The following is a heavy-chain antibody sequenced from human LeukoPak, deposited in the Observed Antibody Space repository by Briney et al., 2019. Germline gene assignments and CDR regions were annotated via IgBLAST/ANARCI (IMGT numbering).Heavy chain of an antibody. J-gene: IGHJ3*02. D-gene: IGHD3-22*01. CDR3: ARTYDSSGYYFPDAFDI. CDR1: GFTVSSYE. Sequence: GGSLRLSCAASGFTVSSYEMNWVRQAPGKGLEWVSYISSSGSTIYYADSVKGRFTISRDNAKNSLYLQMNSLRAEDTAVYYCARTYDSSGYYFPDAFDIWGQGTMVTVSS. CDR2: ISSSGSTI. V-gene: IGHV3-48*03.